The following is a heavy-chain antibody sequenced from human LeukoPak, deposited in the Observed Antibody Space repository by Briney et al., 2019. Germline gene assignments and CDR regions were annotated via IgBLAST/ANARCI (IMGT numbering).Heavy chain of an antibody. Sequence: GGSLRLSCAVSGFTVSANYMSWVRQAPGKGLEWVSLIYSSGRTFYADSVKGRFTISRDNSKNTLYLQMNSLRAEDTAVYYCARSTTSCLCDAFDVWGQGTMVTVSS. CDR2: IYSSGRT. D-gene: IGHD2-2*01. CDR1: GFTVSANY. CDR3: ARSTTSCLCDAFDV. V-gene: IGHV3-66*02. J-gene: IGHJ3*01.